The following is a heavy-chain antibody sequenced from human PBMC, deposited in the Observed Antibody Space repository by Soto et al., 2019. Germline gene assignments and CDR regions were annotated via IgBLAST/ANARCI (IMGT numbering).Heavy chain of an antibody. D-gene: IGHD6-6*01. CDR3: ARVPAARYYYYGMDV. CDR1: GYTFTGYY. CDR2: INPNSGGT. Sequence: ASVKVSCKASGYTFTGYYMHWVRQAPGQGLEWMGWINPNSGGTNYAQKFQGRVTMTRDTSITTAYMELSRLRSDDTAVYYCARVPAARYYYYGMDVWGQGTTVTVS. V-gene: IGHV1-2*02. J-gene: IGHJ6*02.